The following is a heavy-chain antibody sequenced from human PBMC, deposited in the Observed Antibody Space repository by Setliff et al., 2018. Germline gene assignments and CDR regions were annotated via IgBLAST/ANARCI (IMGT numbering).Heavy chain of an antibody. Sequence: SETLSLTCTVSGDSISGDYWSWIRQPPGKGLEWIGFIHYSGSTNYNPSLKSRVTISLDTPKNQFSLRLSSVTAADTAVYYCAHSTTFDLHHDYWGQGALVTVSS. CDR3: AHSTTFDLHHDY. CDR1: GDSISGDY. D-gene: IGHD3-9*01. J-gene: IGHJ4*02. CDR2: IHYSGST. V-gene: IGHV4-59*01.